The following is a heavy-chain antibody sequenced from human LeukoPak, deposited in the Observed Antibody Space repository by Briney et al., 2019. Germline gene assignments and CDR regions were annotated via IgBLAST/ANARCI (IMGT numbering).Heavy chain of an antibody. D-gene: IGHD2-15*01. CDR1: GASISSSDYY. J-gene: IGHJ4*02. Sequence: SETLSLTCSVSGASISSSDYYWGWIRQPPGKGLEWMGGIYYTGTTFYNPSLKSRVTISVDTSKNQFPLKLSSVTAADTAVYYCARIGYCSGGSCSGPSDYWGQGTLVTVSS. CDR3: ARIGYCSGGSCSGPSDY. CDR2: IYYTGTT. V-gene: IGHV4-39*06.